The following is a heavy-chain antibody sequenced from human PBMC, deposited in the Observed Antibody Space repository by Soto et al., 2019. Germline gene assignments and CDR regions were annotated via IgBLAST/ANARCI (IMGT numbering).Heavy chain of an antibody. Sequence: QVQLQESGPGLVKPSETLSLTCTVSGGSISSDSWSWIRQSPGKALEWIGYSYYNGVTKYNPSLKSRVTISVDTSQNQFSLRLTSVSAADTAVSYCARRSRSSSGWYFLDYWGPGTLVTVSS. CDR2: SYYNGVT. D-gene: IGHD6-19*01. CDR1: GGSISSDS. J-gene: IGHJ4*02. CDR3: ARRSRSSSGWYFLDY. V-gene: IGHV4-59*01.